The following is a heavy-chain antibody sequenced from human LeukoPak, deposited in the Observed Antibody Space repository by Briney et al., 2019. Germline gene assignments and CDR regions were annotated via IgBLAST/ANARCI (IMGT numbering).Heavy chain of an antibody. Sequence: SETLSLTCTVSGYSISSGYYWGWIRQPPGKGLEWIGSIHHSGSTYYNPSLKSRVTISVDTSKNQFSLKLSSVTAADTAVYYCARHIYYDILTGYYKYYFDYWGQGTLVTVSS. CDR3: ARHIYYDILTGYYKYYFDY. D-gene: IGHD3-9*01. J-gene: IGHJ4*02. V-gene: IGHV4-38-2*02. CDR1: GYSISSGYY. CDR2: IHHSGST.